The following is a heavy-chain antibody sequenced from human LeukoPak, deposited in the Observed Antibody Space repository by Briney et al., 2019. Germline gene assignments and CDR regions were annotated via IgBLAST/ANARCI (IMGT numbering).Heavy chain of an antibody. Sequence: PGGSLRLSCAASGFTFSSYSMNWVRQAPGKGLEWVSSISSSSSYIYYADSVKGRFTISRDNAKNSLYLQMNSLRAEDTAVYYCARDERYSSGWFPFDYWGQGTLVTVSS. D-gene: IGHD6-19*01. CDR3: ARDERYSSGWFPFDY. V-gene: IGHV3-21*01. CDR1: GFTFSSYS. J-gene: IGHJ4*02. CDR2: ISSSSSYI.